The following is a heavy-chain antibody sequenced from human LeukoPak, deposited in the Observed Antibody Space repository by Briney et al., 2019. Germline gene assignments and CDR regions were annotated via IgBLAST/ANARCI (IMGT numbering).Heavy chain of an antibody. J-gene: IGHJ4*02. V-gene: IGHV3-23*01. Sequence: PGGSLRLSCAASGFTFSSYAMSWVRQAPGKGLEWVSAISGSGGSTYYADSVKGRFTISRGNSKNTLYLQMNSLRAEDTAVYYCAKDRAYYYDSSGYSDFDYWGQGTLVTVSS. CDR3: AKDRAYYYDSSGYSDFDY. CDR1: GFTFSSYA. D-gene: IGHD3-22*01. CDR2: ISGSGGST.